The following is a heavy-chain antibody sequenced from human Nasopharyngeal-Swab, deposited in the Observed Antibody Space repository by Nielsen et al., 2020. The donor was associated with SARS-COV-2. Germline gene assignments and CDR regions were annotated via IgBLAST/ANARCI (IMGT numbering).Heavy chain of an antibody. Sequence: GESLKISCAASGFTFSSYAMTWVRQAPGKGLEWVSVVTGSGYSTDYADSVKGRFTISRDNAKNTLYLQMNSLRAEDTAVYYCARKDVFAYGVDAFDIWGQGTMVTVSS. J-gene: IGHJ3*02. CDR2: VTGSGYST. CDR3: ARKDVFAYGVDAFDI. CDR1: GFTFSSYA. D-gene: IGHD3-10*01. V-gene: IGHV3-23*01.